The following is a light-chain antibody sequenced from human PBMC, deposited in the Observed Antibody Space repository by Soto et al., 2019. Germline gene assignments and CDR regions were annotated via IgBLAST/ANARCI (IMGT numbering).Light chain of an antibody. V-gene: IGKV1-33*01. Sequence: IPLTQSPSSLSASVGDSVTITCQASQDISNYLNWYQQKPGKAPKLLIYDASNLETGVPSRFSGSGSGTDFTFTISSLQPEDIATYYCQQYDNLPLTFGGGTKVEIK. J-gene: IGKJ4*01. CDR1: QDISNY. CDR2: DAS. CDR3: QQYDNLPLT.